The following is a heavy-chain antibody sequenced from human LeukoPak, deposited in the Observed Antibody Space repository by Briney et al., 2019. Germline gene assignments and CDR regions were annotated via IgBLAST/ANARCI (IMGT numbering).Heavy chain of an antibody. CDR3: AKNYESSAYSPFNY. CDR2: ISGGVGST. J-gene: IGHJ4*02. CDR1: GFTFISYA. D-gene: IGHD3-22*01. V-gene: IGHV3-23*01. Sequence: GGSLRLSCAASGFTFISYALSWVRQAPGKGLEWVSTISGGVGSTYYADSVKGRFTISRDNSKNMLYLQINGLRAADTAVYYCAKNYESSAYSPFNYWGQGTLVTVSS.